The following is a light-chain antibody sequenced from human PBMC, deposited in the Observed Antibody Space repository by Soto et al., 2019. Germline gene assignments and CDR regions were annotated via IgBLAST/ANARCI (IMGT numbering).Light chain of an antibody. CDR2: DAS. Sequence: DLQTTQSPSSLSESVGDIVTITCQASQDISNYLNWYQQKPGKAPKLPIYDASNLETGVPSRFSGSGSGTDFTFPISSLQPEDIATYYCQQYDNLPLTFGGGTKVDIK. CDR1: QDISNY. J-gene: IGKJ4*01. V-gene: IGKV1-33*01. CDR3: QQYDNLPLT.